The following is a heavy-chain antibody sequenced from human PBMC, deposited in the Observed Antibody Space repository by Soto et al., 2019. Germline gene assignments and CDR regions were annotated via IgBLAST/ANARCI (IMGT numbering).Heavy chain of an antibody. CDR1: GGSISSGDYY. J-gene: IGHJ5*02. V-gene: IGHV4-30-4*01. Sequence: SETLSLTCTVSGGSISSGDYYWSWIRQPPGKGLEWIGYIYYSGSTYYNPSLKSRVTISVDTSKNQFSLKLSSVTAADTAVYYCARDMDRGHNWFDPWGQGTLVT. CDR3: ARDMDRGHNWFDP. D-gene: IGHD3-10*01. CDR2: IYYSGST.